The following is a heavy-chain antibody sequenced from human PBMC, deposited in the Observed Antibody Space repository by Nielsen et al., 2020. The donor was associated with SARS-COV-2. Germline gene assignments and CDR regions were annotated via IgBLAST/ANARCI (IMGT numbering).Heavy chain of an antibody. Sequence: GGSLRLSCAASGFTFSSYEMNWVRQAPGKGLEWVSYISSSGSTIYYADSVKGRFTISRDNAKNSLYLQMNSLRAEDTALYHCATLYGAHGGYWGQGTLVTVSS. V-gene: IGHV3-48*03. CDR2: ISSSGSTI. D-gene: IGHD4-17*01. J-gene: IGHJ4*02. CDR1: GFTFSSYE. CDR3: ATLYGAHGGY.